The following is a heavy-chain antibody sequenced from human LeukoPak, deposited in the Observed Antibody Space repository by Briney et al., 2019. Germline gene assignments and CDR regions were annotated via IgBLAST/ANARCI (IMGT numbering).Heavy chain of an antibody. Sequence: GGSLRLSCAASGFTFDDYAMHWVRQAPGKGLEWVSLISGDGGSTYYADSVKGRFTISRDNAKNSLYLQMDSLRAEDTAVYYCAKTYIAARPRGAFDIWGQGTMVTVSS. D-gene: IGHD6-6*01. CDR3: AKTYIAARPRGAFDI. CDR2: ISGDGGST. CDR1: GFTFDDYA. J-gene: IGHJ3*02. V-gene: IGHV3-43*02.